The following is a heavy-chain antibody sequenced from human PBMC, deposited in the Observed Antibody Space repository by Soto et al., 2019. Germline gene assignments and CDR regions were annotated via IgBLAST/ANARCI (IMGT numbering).Heavy chain of an antibody. CDR1: GFTFDDYA. D-gene: IGHD6-13*01. CDR3: AKDSSSWYYFDS. Sequence: GGSLRLSCAASGFTFDDYAMHWVRQAPGKGLEWVSGISWNSGSIGYADSVKGRFTISRDNAKNSLYLQMNSLRAEDTALYYCAKDSSSWYYFDSWGQGTPVTVSS. J-gene: IGHJ4*02. V-gene: IGHV3-9*01. CDR2: ISWNSGSI.